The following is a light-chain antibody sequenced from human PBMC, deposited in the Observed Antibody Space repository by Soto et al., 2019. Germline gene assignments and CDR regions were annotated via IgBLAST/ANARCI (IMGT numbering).Light chain of an antibody. Sequence: DIQLTQSPSTLSASVGDRVTITCRASQSVSTWLAWYQQKPGKAPKLLIHKASTLENAVPSRFSGSGSGTVFTLTISSLQPDDSATYSCHQFHDYPVTFGGGTKVQI. CDR1: QSVSTW. CDR3: HQFHDYPVT. V-gene: IGKV1-5*03. CDR2: KAS. J-gene: IGKJ4*01.